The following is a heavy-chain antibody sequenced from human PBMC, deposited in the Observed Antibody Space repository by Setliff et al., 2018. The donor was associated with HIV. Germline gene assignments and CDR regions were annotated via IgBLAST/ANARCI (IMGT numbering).Heavy chain of an antibody. CDR1: GYTLSDYG. CDR2: INTNTGHP. D-gene: IGHD2-15*01. J-gene: IGHJ3*02. V-gene: IGHV7-4-1*02. CDR3: ARAGWCRGGPCYAGIFDI. Sequence: ASVKVSCKASGYTLSDYGIHWLRQAHGQGLEFMAWINTNTGHPTYAQGFTGRGRFVFSLDASVSTAYLEISGLKAEDSALYYCARAGWCRGGPCYAGIFDIWGQGTMVTVSS.